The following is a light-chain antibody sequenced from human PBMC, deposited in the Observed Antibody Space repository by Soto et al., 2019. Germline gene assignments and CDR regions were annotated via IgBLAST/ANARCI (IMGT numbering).Light chain of an antibody. CDR1: NSNTGSDH. J-gene: IGLJ1*01. CDR3: AAWDDSLSGFDV. CDR2: RNN. Sequence: QSVMSQPTSASGTPGQRVIITCSGSNSNTGSDHVRWDQHLQGTDPIRLSYRNNPRPSGVPDRFFGSKSGTSASLAISGLRSEDEADYYCAAWDDSLSGFDVFGTGTKVTVL. V-gene: IGLV1-47*01.